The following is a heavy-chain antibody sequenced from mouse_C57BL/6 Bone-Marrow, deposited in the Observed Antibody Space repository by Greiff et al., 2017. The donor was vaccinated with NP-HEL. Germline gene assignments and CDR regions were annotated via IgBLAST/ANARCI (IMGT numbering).Heavy chain of an antibody. CDR3: ARDRLVYWYFDV. Sequence: VQLQQSGGGLVKPGGSLKLSCAASGFTFSSYAMSWVRQTPEKRLEWVATISDGGSYTYYPDNVKGRFTISRDNAKNNLYLQMSHLKSEDTAMYYCARDRLVYWYFDVWGTGTTVTVSS. J-gene: IGHJ1*03. CDR2: ISDGGSYT. V-gene: IGHV5-4*01. CDR1: GFTFSSYA.